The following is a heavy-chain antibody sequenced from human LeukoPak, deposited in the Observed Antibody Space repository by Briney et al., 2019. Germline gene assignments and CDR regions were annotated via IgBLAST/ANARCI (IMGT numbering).Heavy chain of an antibody. D-gene: IGHD2-2*02. J-gene: IGHJ4*02. CDR3: ARESRPRYCSSTSCYTAFDY. V-gene: IGHV3-11*01. Sequence: PGGSPRLSCAASGFTFSDYYMSWIRQAPGKGLEWISYISSSGSTIYYADSVKGRFTISRDNAKNSLYLQMNSLRAEDTAVYYCARESRPRYCSSTSCYTAFDYWGQGTLVTVSS. CDR2: ISSSGSTI. CDR1: GFTFSDYY.